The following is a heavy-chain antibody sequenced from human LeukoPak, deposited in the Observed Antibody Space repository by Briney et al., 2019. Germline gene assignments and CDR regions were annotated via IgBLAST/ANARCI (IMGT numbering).Heavy chain of an antibody. J-gene: IGHJ4*02. D-gene: IGHD6-19*01. Sequence: PSETLSLTCTVSDGSISSYYWSWIRQPPGKGLEWIGNIYYTGSTNYNPSLKSRVTISVDTSKNQFSLKLSSVTAADTAVYYCARAFSSGWYPYSIGGLWFDYWGQGTLVTVSS. V-gene: IGHV4-59*01. CDR1: DGSISSYY. CDR3: ARAFSSGWYPYSIGGLWFDY. CDR2: IYYTGST.